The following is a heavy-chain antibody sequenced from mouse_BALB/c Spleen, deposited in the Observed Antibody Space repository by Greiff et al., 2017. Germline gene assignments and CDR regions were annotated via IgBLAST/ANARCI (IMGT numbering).Heavy chain of an antibody. V-gene: IGHV7-3*02. J-gene: IGHJ4*01. Sequence: EVKLQESGGGLVQPGGSLRLSCATSGFTFTDYYMSWVRQPPGKALEWLGFIRNKANGYTTEYSASVKGRFTISRDNSQSILYLQMNTLRAEDSATYYCARDNPGYYGLYAMDYWGQGTSVTVSS. CDR1: GFTFTDYY. CDR2: IRNKANGYTT. D-gene: IGHD2-1*01. CDR3: ARDNPGYYGLYAMDY.